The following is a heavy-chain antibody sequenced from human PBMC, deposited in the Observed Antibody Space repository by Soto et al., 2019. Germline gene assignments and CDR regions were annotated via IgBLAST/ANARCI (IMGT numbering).Heavy chain of an antibody. CDR2: IYGGGST. J-gene: IGHJ6*03. Sequence: EVHLAESGGDLVQPGGSLRLSCAASGFTVSSSYLSWVRQAPGKGLEWVSIIYGGGSTYYADSVGDRFTISRDESKNTLYLQMNSLNGEDTAVYYCASRDNDDRSSSFYMNVWGKGTTVTVSS. D-gene: IGHD3-10*01. CDR3: ASRDNDDRSSSFYMNV. CDR1: GFTVSSSY. V-gene: IGHV3-66*01.